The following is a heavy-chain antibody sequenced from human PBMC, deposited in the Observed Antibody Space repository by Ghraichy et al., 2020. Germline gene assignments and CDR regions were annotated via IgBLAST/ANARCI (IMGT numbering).Heavy chain of an antibody. D-gene: IGHD4-17*01. CDR2: ISSSGLRT. CDR3: GKDPNGDFVGGFDI. J-gene: IGHJ3*02. CDR1: GLTFSGYA. Sequence: GESLNISCAASGLTFSGYAMNWVRQAPGKGPEWVSGISSSGLRTYYADSVKGRFTISRDNSKNTVYLQMNSLRADDTAVYFCGKDPNGDFVGGFDIWGQGTMVTVSS. V-gene: IGHV3-23*01.